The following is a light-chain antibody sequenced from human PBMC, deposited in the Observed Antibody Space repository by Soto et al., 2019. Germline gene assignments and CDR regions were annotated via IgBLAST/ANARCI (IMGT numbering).Light chain of an antibody. J-gene: IGKJ5*01. Sequence: SHMTLSPSSLSASVGDRVNITCRASQTVSSYLNWYQQKPGTVPKLLIYAASTLQSGVPLRFSGSGSGTSFTLTIISRQHEDFVTYYCQQLLSYPITFGQGTLLENK. CDR2: AAS. CDR3: QQLLSYPIT. CDR1: QTVSSY. V-gene: IGKV1-9*01.